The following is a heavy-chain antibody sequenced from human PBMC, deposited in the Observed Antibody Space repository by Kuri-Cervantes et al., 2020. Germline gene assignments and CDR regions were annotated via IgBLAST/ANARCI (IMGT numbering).Heavy chain of an antibody. CDR2: IYYSGST. D-gene: IGHD3-3*01. Sequence: SETLSLTCTVSGGSISSYYWSWIRQPPGKGLEWIGYIYYSGSTNYNPSLKSRVTISVDTSKNQFSLKLSSVTAADTAVYYCARGEVDFGVVIIGPESTPYYFDYWGQGTLVTVSS. CDR1: GGSISSYY. CDR3: ARGEVDFGVVIIGPESTPYYFDY. J-gene: IGHJ4*02. V-gene: IGHV4-59*08.